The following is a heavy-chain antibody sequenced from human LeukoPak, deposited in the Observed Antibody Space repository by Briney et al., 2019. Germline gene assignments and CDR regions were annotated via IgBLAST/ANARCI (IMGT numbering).Heavy chain of an antibody. CDR2: INHSGST. CDR3: ARYYDSSGYYPALGY. V-gene: IGHV4-34*01. J-gene: IGHJ4*02. Sequence: SETLSLTCAVYGGSFSGYYWSWIRQPPGKGLEWIGEINHSGSTNYNPSLKSRVTISVDTSKNQFSLKLSSVTAADTAVYYCARYYDSSGYYPALGYWGQGTLVTVSS. D-gene: IGHD3-22*01. CDR1: GGSFSGYY.